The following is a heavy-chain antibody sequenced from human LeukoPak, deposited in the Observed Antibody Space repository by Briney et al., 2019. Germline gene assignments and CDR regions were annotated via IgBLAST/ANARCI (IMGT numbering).Heavy chain of an antibody. J-gene: IGHJ4*02. D-gene: IGHD1-26*01. CDR1: GYTFTGYY. CDR3: ARGHLAGATYVDY. Sequence: ASVKVSCKASGYTFTGYYMHWVRQAPGQGLEWMGWINPNSGGTNYVQKFQGRVTMTRDTSISTAYMELSRLRSDDTAVYYCARGHLAGATYVDYWGQGTLVTVSS. V-gene: IGHV1-2*02. CDR2: INPNSGGT.